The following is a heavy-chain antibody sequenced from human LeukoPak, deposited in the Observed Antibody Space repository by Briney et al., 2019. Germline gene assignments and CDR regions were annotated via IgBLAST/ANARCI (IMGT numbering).Heavy chain of an antibody. CDR3: TTLGLTGYYAFDY. J-gene: IGHJ4*02. CDR1: GFTFSVPW. Sequence: GGSLRLSYAASGFTFSVPWMSWVRQAPGKGLEWVGRIKSKTDGGTTDYAAPVKGRFTISRDDSKNTLYLQMNSLKTEDTAVYYCTTLGLTGYYAFDYWGQGSLVTVSS. V-gene: IGHV3-15*01. D-gene: IGHD3-9*01. CDR2: IKSKTDGGTT.